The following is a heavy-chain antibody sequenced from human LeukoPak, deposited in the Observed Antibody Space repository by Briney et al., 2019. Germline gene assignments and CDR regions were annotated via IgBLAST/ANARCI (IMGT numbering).Heavy chain of an antibody. Sequence: GASVKVSCKASGYTFTSYGISWVRQAPGQGLEWMGWISAYNGNTNYAPKLQGRVTMTTDTSTSTAYMELRSLRSDDTAVYYCARVRYDSSGYYYYYGMDVWGQGTTVTVSS. V-gene: IGHV1-18*01. CDR2: ISAYNGNT. CDR1: GYTFTSYG. D-gene: IGHD3-22*01. CDR3: ARVRYDSSGYYYYYGMDV. J-gene: IGHJ6*02.